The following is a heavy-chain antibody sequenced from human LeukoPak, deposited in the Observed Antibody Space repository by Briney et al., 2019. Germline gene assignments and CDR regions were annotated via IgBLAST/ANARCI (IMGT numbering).Heavy chain of an antibody. D-gene: IGHD3/OR15-3a*01. V-gene: IGHV4-39*07. CDR3: ASKDLDAFDI. CDR1: GGSISSSSYY. CDR2: IYYSGST. J-gene: IGHJ3*02. Sequence: SETLSLTCTVSGGSISSSSYYWGWIRQPSGKGLEWIGSIYYSGSTYYNPSLKSRVTISVDTSKNQFSLKLSSVTAADTAVYYCASKDLDAFDIWGQGTMVTVSS.